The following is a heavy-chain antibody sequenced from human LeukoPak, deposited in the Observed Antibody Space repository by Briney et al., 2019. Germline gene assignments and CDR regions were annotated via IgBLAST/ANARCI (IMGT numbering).Heavy chain of an antibody. D-gene: IGHD2-21*01. CDR2: ISATGAST. Sequence: PGGSLRLSCEGSGFIFSKYAINCGRQAPGKGLEWVSAISATGASTYYIDSVKGRFTISRDNSNNTLYLQMNSLRAEDTARYYCVKDLWHLGRMIDHWGQGILVIAST. CDR3: VKDLWHLGRMIDH. V-gene: IGHV3-23*01. CDR1: GFIFSKYA. J-gene: IGHJ4*02.